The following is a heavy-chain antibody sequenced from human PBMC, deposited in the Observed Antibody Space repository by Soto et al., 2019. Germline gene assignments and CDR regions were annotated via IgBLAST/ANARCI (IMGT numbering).Heavy chain of an antibody. J-gene: IGHJ2*01. CDR1: GYTFTGYY. CDR3: AREDSGIAVAGRDWYFDL. D-gene: IGHD6-19*01. V-gene: IGHV1-2*02. CDR2: INPNSGGT. Sequence: ASVKVSCKASGYTFTGYYMHWVRQAPGQGLEWMGWINPNSGGTNYAQKFQGRVTMTRDTSISTAYMELSRLRSDDTAVYYCAREDSGIAVAGRDWYFDLWGRGTLVTVSS.